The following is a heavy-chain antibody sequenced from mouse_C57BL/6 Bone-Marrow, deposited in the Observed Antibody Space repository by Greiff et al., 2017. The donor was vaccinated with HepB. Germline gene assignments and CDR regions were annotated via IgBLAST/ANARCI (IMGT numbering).Heavy chain of an antibody. CDR1: GYNFTSYT. CDR3: ARTSLYYDYDGGFAY. J-gene: IGHJ3*01. V-gene: IGHV1-4*01. CDR2: INPSSGST. D-gene: IGHD2-4*01. Sequence: LEESGAELARPGASVKMSCKASGYNFTSYTMHWVKHRPGQGLEWIGYINPSSGSTNYNQRFKDKATLTADKSSSTAYMQLTSLTSGDSAVYYCARTSLYYDYDGGFAYWGRGTLVTVSA.